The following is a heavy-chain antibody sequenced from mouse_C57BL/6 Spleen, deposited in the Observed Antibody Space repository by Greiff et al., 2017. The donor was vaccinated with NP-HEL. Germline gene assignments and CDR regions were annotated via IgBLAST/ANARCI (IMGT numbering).Heavy chain of an antibody. V-gene: IGHV1-64*01. CDR1: GYTFTSYW. CDR3: ARNWEYFDY. D-gene: IGHD4-1*01. Sequence: QVQLQQSGAELVKPGASVKLSCTASGYTFTSYWMHWVKQRPGQGLEWIGMIHPNSGSTNYNEKFKSKATLTVDKSSSTAYMQLSSLTSEDSAVYYCARNWEYFDYWGQGTTLTVSS. CDR2: IHPNSGST. J-gene: IGHJ2*01.